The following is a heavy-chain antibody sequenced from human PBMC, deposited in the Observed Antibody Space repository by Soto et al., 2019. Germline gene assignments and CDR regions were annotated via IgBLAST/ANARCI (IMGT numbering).Heavy chain of an antibody. V-gene: IGHV3-23*01. CDR3: AKTRPNYYDTLDP. Sequence: GGSLRLSCAASGFTFSSYAMSWVRQAPGKGLEWVSSVSGSGVDTYYRDSVKGRFAISRDNSKNTVYLHMNGLRAEDTALYYCAKTRPNYYDTLDPWGQGTLVTVSS. D-gene: IGHD3-22*01. CDR1: GFTFSSYA. J-gene: IGHJ5*02. CDR2: VSGSGVDT.